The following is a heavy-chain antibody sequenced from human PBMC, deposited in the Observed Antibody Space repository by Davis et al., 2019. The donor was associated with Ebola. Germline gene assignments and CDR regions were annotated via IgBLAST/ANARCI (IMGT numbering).Heavy chain of an antibody. CDR2: INWNGASS. V-gene: IGHV3-20*04. CDR1: GFTFDDYA. J-gene: IGHJ3*02. Sequence: GGSLRLSCGASGFTFDDYAMTWVRQVPGKGLEWVSGINWNGASSGYADSVKGRFTISRDNVKNSLYLRMNSLRVEDTAVYYCAKGGYRAFDIWGQGTMVTVSS. D-gene: IGHD1-1*01. CDR3: AKGGYRAFDI.